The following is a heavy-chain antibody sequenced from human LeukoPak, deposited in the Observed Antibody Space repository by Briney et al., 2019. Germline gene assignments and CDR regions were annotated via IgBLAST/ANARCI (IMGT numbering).Heavy chain of an antibody. CDR1: GGSFSDYY. D-gene: IGHD5-24*01. V-gene: IGHV4-59*01. CDR2: VYYSGST. Sequence: SETLSLTCAVYGGSFSDYYWSWIRQPPGKGLEWIGYVYYSGSTNYNPSLKSRVTISVDTSKNQFSLRLSSVTAADTAVYYCARERRDGYKVYFDYWGQGTLVTVSS. J-gene: IGHJ4*02. CDR3: ARERRDGYKVYFDY.